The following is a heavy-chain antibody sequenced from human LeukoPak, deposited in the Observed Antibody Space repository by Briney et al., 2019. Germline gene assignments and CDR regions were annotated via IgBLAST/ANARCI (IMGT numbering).Heavy chain of an antibody. CDR2: ISYDGSNK. CDR3: ARETFYSDSSGYYHRYYFDY. J-gene: IGHJ4*02. CDR1: GFTFSSYA. Sequence: GRSLRLSCAASGFTFSSYAMHWVRQAPGKGLEWVAVISYDGSNKYYADSVKGRFTISRDNSKNTLYLQMNSLRAEDTAVYYCARETFYSDSSGYYHRYYFDYWGQGTLVTVSS. V-gene: IGHV3-30-3*01. D-gene: IGHD3-22*01.